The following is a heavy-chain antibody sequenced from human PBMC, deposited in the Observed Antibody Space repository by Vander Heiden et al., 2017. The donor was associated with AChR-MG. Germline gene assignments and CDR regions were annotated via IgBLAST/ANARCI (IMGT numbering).Heavy chain of an antibody. CDR3: ARDPPHYADTSGFYFDF. CDR2: LYSGGTI. Sequence: EVQLVESGGGLMQPGGSLRLSCAVSGFTVSHNYMSWVRQAQGKGLEWVSILYSGGTIKYADSVKGRFTISRDESQNTLYLHITSLRAEDTAVYYCARDPPHYADTSGFYFDFWGHGTLVTVSP. V-gene: IGHV3-53*01. CDR1: GFTVSHNY. J-gene: IGHJ4*03. D-gene: IGHD3-16*01.